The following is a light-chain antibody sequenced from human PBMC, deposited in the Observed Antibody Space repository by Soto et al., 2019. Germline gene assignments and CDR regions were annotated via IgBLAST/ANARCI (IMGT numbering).Light chain of an antibody. V-gene: IGLV2-8*01. J-gene: IGLJ3*02. CDR3: SSYAGSDSWGV. Sequence: QSALTQPPSASGSPGQSVTISCTGTSSDVGGYNYVSWYQQHPGKAPKLMIFEVTKRSSGVPDRFSGSKSGNTASLTVSGLQAEDEADYYCSSYAGSDSWGVFGGGTKLTVL. CDR2: EVT. CDR1: SSDVGGYNY.